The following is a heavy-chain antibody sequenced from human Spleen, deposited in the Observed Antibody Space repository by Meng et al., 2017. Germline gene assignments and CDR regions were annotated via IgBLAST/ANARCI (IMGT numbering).Heavy chain of an antibody. V-gene: IGHV3-48*03. CDR3: AREGGYSFDY. D-gene: IGHD5-12*01. CDR1: GFTFSSYE. Sequence: GESLKISCIASGFTFSSYEMVWVRQAPGKGLEWVSYISGSGNAMYYADSVKGRFTISRDNAKNSLYLQMNSLRAEDTAVYYCAREGGYSFDYWGQGTLVTVSS. CDR2: ISGSGNAM. J-gene: IGHJ4*02.